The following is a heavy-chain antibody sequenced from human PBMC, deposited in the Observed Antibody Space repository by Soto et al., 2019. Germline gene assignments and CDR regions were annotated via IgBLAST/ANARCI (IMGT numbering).Heavy chain of an antibody. V-gene: IGHV4-34*01. CDR2: INHSGST. D-gene: IGHD6-13*01. CDR3: ARYRGYSSSWYWFDP. Sequence: SETLSLTCAVYGGSFSGYYWSWIRQPPGKGLEWIGEINHSGSTNYNPSLKSRVTISVDTSKNQFSLKLSSVTAADTAVYYCARYRGYSSSWYWFDPWGQGTLVTVSS. J-gene: IGHJ5*02. CDR1: GGSFSGYY.